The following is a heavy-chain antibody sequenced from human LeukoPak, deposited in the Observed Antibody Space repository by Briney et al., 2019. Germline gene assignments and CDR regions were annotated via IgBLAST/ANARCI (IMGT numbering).Heavy chain of an antibody. CDR2: INPNSGGT. Sequence: GASVKVSCKASGYTFTGYYMHWVRQAPGQGLEWMGWINPNSGGTNYAQKFQGRVTMTRDTSISTAYMELSRLRSDDTAVYYCARATVLHWYYYDSSGYPGSDAFDIWGQGAMVTVSS. D-gene: IGHD3-22*01. V-gene: IGHV1-2*02. J-gene: IGHJ3*02. CDR3: ARATVLHWYYYDSSGYPGSDAFDI. CDR1: GYTFTGYY.